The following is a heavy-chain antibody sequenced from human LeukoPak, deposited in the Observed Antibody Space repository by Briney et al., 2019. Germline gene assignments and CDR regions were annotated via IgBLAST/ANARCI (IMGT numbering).Heavy chain of an antibody. D-gene: IGHD3-9*01. J-gene: IGHJ4*02. CDR1: GGSISSSNYY. Sequence: SETLSLTCTVSGGSISSSNYYWGWIRQPPGKGLEWIGNFYYSGSTYYNPSLKSRVTRSVDTSKNQFSLQLSSVTAADTAVYYCATASGLSILRHFDWLSTFDYWGQGILVTVSS. CDR2: FYYSGST. V-gene: IGHV4-39*07. CDR3: ATASGLSILRHFDWLSTFDY.